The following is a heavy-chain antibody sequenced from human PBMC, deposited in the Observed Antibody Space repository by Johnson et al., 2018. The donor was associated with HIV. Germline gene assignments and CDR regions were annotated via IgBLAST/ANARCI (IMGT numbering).Heavy chain of an antibody. CDR1: GFTFSSYG. J-gene: IGHJ3*01. CDR2: IRYDGSNK. D-gene: IGHD4-23*01. V-gene: IGHV3-30*02. Sequence: VQLVESGGGLVQPGGSLRLSCAASGFTFSSYGMHWVRQAPDKGLERVAFIRYDGSNKYYADSVKGRFTISRDNSKDTLYLQMHSLRPEDTALDYCARDPRYGGNPRAFDVWGQGTMVTVSS. CDR3: ARDPRYGGNPRAFDV.